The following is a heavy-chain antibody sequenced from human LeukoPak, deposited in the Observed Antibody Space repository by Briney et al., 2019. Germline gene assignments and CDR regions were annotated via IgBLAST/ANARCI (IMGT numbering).Heavy chain of an antibody. D-gene: IGHD4-17*01. CDR2: IYYSGST. Sequence: SETLSLTCTVSGGSISSYYWSWIRQPPGKGLEWIGYIYYSGSTNYNPSLKSRVTISVDTSKNQFSLMLTSVTAADTAVYYCARGVYGDYANWVDYWGQGTLVTVSS. J-gene: IGHJ4*02. V-gene: IGHV4-59*01. CDR1: GGSISSYY. CDR3: ARGVYGDYANWVDY.